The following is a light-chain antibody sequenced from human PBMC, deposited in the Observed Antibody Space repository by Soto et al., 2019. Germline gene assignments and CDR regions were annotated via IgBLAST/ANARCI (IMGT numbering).Light chain of an antibody. CDR1: SSDVGNYNY. V-gene: IGLV2-14*03. J-gene: IGLJ1*01. CDR3: SSYSSSSTPYV. Sequence: QSALTQPASVSGSPGQSITISCTGTSSDVGNYNYVSWYQQHPGKAPKLMIYDVNNRPSGVSNRFFGSKSGNTASLTISGLQAEDEADYYCSSYSSSSTPYVFGPGTKVTVL. CDR2: DVN.